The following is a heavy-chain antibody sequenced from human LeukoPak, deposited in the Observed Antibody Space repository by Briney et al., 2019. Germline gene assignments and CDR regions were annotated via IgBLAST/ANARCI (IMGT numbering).Heavy chain of an antibody. J-gene: IGHJ4*02. V-gene: IGHV1-69*13. D-gene: IGHD2-2*02. Sequence: SVTVSCKASGGTFSSYAISWVRQAPGQGLERMGGIIPIFGTANYAQKFQGRVTITADESTSTAYMELSSLRSEDTAVYCCARGMSGISWVPAAIIFDYWGQGTLVTVSS. CDR1: GGTFSSYA. CDR2: IIPIFGTA. CDR3: ARGMSGISWVPAAIIFDY.